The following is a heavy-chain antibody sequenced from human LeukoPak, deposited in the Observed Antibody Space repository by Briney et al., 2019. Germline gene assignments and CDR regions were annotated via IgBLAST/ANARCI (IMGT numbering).Heavy chain of an antibody. V-gene: IGHV3-48*04. CDR3: AKDRCSGGSCYSEVDY. J-gene: IGHJ4*02. Sequence: GGSLRLSCAASGFTFSSYSMNWVRQAPGKGLEWVSYISSSSSTIYYADSVKGRFTISGDNAKNSLYLQMNSLRAEDTAVYYCAKDRCSGGSCYSEVDYWGQGTLVTVSS. D-gene: IGHD2-15*01. CDR1: GFTFSSYS. CDR2: ISSSSSTI.